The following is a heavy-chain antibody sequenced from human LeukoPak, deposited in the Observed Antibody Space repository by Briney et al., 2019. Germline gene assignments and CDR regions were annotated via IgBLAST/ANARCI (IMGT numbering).Heavy chain of an antibody. D-gene: IGHD6-13*01. CDR3: ARHDADSSSWYNY. Sequence: SQTLSLTCTVSGASIYNYYWRWIRQPPGKGLEWIAFINYSGATKYNPSLNSRVTISLATSTNQFSLKMNSVTAADTAVYYCARHDADSSSWYNYWGQGTLVTVSS. CDR1: GASIYNYY. CDR2: INYSGAT. J-gene: IGHJ4*02. V-gene: IGHV4-59*08.